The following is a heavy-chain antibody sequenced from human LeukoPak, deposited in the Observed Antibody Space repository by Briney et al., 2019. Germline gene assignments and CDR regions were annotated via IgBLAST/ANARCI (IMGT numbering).Heavy chain of an antibody. D-gene: IGHD1-7*01. J-gene: IGHJ6*03. CDR3: ARGELQDADYYYYMDV. CDR1: GGTFSSYA. V-gene: IGHV1-69*04. CDR2: IIPILGIA. Sequence: ASVKVSCKASGGTFSSYAISWVRQAPGQGLEWMGRIIPILGIANYAQKFQGRVTITADKSTSTAYMELSSLRSEDTAVYYCARGELQDADYYYYMDVWGKGTTVTVSS.